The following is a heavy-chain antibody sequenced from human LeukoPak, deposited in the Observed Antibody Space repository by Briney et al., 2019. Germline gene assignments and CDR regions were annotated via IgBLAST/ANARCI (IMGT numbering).Heavy chain of an antibody. CDR3: ATLAGITIFGVAPDY. J-gene: IGHJ4*02. V-gene: IGHV1-24*01. Sequence: ASVKVSCKVSGYTLTELSMHWVRQAPGKGLEWMGGFDPEDGETIYAQKFQGRVTMTEDTSTDTAYMELSSLRSEDTAVYYCATLAGITIFGVAPDYWGQGTLVTVSS. D-gene: IGHD3-3*01. CDR2: FDPEDGET. CDR1: GYTLTELS.